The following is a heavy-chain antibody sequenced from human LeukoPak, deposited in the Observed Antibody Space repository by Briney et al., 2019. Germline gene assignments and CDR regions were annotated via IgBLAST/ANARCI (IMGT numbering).Heavy chain of an antibody. CDR2: INHSGST. V-gene: IGHV4-34*01. CDR3: ARETTYYYYYGMDV. J-gene: IGHJ6*02. Sequence: PSETLSLTCAVYGGSFSGYYWSWIRQPPGKGLEWIGEINHSGSTNYNPSLKSRVTISVDTSKNQFSLKLSSVTAADTVVYYCARETTYYYYYGMDVWGQGTTVTVSS. CDR1: GGSFSGYY.